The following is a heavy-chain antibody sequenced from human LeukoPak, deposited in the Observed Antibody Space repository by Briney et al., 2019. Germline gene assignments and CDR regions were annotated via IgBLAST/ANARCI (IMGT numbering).Heavy chain of an antibody. D-gene: IGHD2-2*02. CDR3: ASGRCSSTSCYTGGYYFDY. J-gene: IGHJ4*02. Sequence: SETLSLTCTVPGGSISSGGYYWSWIRQHPGKGLEWIGYIYYSGSTYYNPSLKSRVTISVDTSKNQFSLKLSSVTAADTAVYYCASGRCSSTSCYTGGYYFDYWGQGTLVTVSS. V-gene: IGHV4-31*03. CDR2: IYYSGST. CDR1: GGSISSGGYY.